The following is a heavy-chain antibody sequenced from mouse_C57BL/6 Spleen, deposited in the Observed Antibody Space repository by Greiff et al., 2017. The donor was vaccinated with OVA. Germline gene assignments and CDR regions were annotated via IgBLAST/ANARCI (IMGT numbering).Heavy chain of an antibody. CDR1: GYTFTSYW. V-gene: IGHV1-64*01. D-gene: IGHD2-4*01. Sequence: QVQLQQPGAELVKPGASVKLSCKASGYTFTSYWMHWVKQRPGQGLEWIGMIHPNSGSTNYNEKFKSKATLTVDKSSSTAYMQLRSLTSEDSAVYYCASGAQIYYDYDTWFAYWGQGTLVTVSA. J-gene: IGHJ3*01. CDR3: ASGAQIYYDYDTWFAY. CDR2: IHPNSGST.